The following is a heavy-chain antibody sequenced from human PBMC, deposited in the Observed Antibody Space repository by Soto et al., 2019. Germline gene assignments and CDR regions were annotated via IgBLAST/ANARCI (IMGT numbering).Heavy chain of an antibody. CDR1: GYTFSSYG. Sequence: QVHLVQSGGEVKKPGASVKVFCKTSGYTFSSYGANWVRQAPGRGLEWRGWISPYDDYTYYAQKFQGRVSMTTDTATKTAYMELRSLRSDDTAVYYCGRGGYYDSSGSRNYHYYGMDVWGQGTTVIVSS. J-gene: IGHJ6*01. CDR3: GRGGYYDSSGSRNYHYYGMDV. CDR2: ISPYDDYT. V-gene: IGHV1-18*01. D-gene: IGHD3-22*01.